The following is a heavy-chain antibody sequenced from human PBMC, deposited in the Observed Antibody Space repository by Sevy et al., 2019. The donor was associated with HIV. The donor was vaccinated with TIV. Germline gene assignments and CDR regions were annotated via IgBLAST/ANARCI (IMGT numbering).Heavy chain of an antibody. Sequence: GGSLRLSCAASGFTFSSYAMSWVRQAPGKGLEWVSAISGSGGSTYYADSVKGRFTISRDNSKNTLYLQMNSLRAEDTAVYYCAKAEAYCGGDCCSLEAPAKYYFDYWGQGTLVTVSS. CDR3: AKAEAYCGGDCCSLEAPAKYYFDY. CDR1: GFTFSSYA. J-gene: IGHJ4*02. CDR2: ISGSGGST. V-gene: IGHV3-23*01. D-gene: IGHD2-21*02.